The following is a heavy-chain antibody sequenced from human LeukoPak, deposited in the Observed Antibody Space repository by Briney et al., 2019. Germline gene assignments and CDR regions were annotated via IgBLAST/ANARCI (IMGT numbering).Heavy chain of an antibody. D-gene: IGHD2-21*02. CDR1: GYTLTKLS. CDR3: ATDRKYCGGDCLAY. V-gene: IGHV1-24*01. CDR2: FDPEDGET. J-gene: IGHJ4*02. Sequence: GASVKVSCKVSGYTLTKLSMHWVRQAPGKGLEWMGGFDPEDGETIYAQKFQGRVTMTEVTSTDTAYMELSSLRSEDTAVYYCATDRKYCGGDCLAYWGQGTLVTVSS.